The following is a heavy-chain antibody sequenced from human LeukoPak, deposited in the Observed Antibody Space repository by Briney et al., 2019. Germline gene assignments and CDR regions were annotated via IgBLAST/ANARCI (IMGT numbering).Heavy chain of an antibody. D-gene: IGHD6-13*01. CDR3: ARDSSSGTTGVDY. CDR2: ISSSSSTI. CDR1: GFTFSSYS. J-gene: IGHJ4*02. V-gene: IGHV3-48*04. Sequence: PGGSLRLSCAASGFTFSSYSMNWVRQAPGKGLEWVSYISSSSSTIYYADSVKGRFTISRDNAKNSLYLQMNSLRAEDTAVYYCARDSSSGTTGVDYWGQGTLVTVSS.